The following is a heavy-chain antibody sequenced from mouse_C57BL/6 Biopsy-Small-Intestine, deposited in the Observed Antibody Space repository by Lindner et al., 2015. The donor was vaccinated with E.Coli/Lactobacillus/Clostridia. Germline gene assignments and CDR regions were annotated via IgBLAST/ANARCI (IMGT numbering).Heavy chain of an antibody. CDR3: ARDWDYFDY. J-gene: IGHJ2*01. CDR2: INPSSYYT. D-gene: IGHD4-1*01. V-gene: IGHV1-7*01. CDR1: GYTFTGYW. Sequence: VQLQESGAELAKPGASVKMSCKASGYTFTGYWIHWVKQRPGQGLEWIGFINPSSYYTEYNQKFKDKATLTADKSSNTAYMQLSSLTSDDSAVYYCARDWDYFDYWGQGTILTVSS.